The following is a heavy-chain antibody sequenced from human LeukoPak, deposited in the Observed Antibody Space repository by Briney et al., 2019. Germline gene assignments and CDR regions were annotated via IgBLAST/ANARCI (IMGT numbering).Heavy chain of an antibody. V-gene: IGHV4-30-2*06. CDR3: ARRLRVWFGEFTYQYNWFDP. J-gene: IGHJ5*02. CDR2: IWPSGST. Sequence: SETLSLTCSVSGGSISSGPYFWSWIRQSPGQGLEWIGYIWPSGSTNYNPSLKSRVTISVDTSKNQFSLKLSSVAAADTAVYYCARRLRVWFGEFTYQYNWFDPWGQGTLVTVSS. CDR1: GGSISSGPYF. D-gene: IGHD3-10*01.